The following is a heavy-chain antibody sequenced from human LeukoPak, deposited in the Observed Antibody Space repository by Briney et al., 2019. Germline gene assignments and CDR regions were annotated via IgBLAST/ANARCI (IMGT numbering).Heavy chain of an antibody. V-gene: IGHV1-69*05. CDR2: IIPIFCTA. D-gene: IGHD3-10*01. Sequence: SVKVSCKASGGTFISYAISWVRQAPGQGLEWMGRIIPIFCTANYAQKLQGRVTITTDESTSTAYMELSSLRSEDTAVYYCARQLLEIDYWGQGTLVTVSS. CDR3: ARQLLEIDY. CDR1: GGTFISYA. J-gene: IGHJ4*02.